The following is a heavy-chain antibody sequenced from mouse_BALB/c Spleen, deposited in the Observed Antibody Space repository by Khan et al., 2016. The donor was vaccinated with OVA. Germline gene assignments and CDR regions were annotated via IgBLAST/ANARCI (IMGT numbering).Heavy chain of an antibody. D-gene: IGHD2-3*01. Sequence: VQGVESGAELARPGASVKLSCKASGYTFTRYWMQWVKQRPGQGLEWIGAIYPRDDDTRYTQKFKGKATLTADKSSSTASMQLSSLASEDSAVYYCARTGGAYDGYYGYFDVWGAGTTVTVSS. CDR1: GYTFTRYW. CDR3: ARTGGAYDGYYGYFDV. J-gene: IGHJ1*01. V-gene: IGHV1-87*01. CDR2: IYPRDDDT.